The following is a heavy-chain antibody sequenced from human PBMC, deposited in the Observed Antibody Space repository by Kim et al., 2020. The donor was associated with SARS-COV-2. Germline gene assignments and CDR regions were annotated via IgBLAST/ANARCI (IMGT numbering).Heavy chain of an antibody. Sequence: ADSVKGRFTMSRDNSQNTLYLQMNSLRDEDTAVYYCAKSYGEYYYYYGLDVWGQGTTVSVSS. J-gene: IGHJ6*02. V-gene: IGHV3-23*01. CDR3: AKSYGEYYYYYGLDV. D-gene: IGHD5-18*01.